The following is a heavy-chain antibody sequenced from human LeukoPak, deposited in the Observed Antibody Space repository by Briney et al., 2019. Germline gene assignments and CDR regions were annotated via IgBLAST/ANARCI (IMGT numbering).Heavy chain of an antibody. CDR1: GGTFSSYA. CDR3: ARVSVVVPAAISSYYYYYMDV. V-gene: IGHV1-69*05. J-gene: IGHJ6*03. CDR2: IIPIFGTT. D-gene: IGHD2-2*02. Sequence: SVKVSCKASGGTFSSYAISWVRQAPAQGLEWMGGIIPIFGTTNYAQKFQGRVTITTAESTSTAYMELSSLRSEDTAVYYCARVSVVVPAAISSYYYYYMDVWGKGTTVTVSS.